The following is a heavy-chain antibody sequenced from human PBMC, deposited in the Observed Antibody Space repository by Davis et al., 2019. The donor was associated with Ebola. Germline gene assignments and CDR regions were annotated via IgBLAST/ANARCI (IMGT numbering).Heavy chain of an antibody. Sequence: GESLKISCAASGFTFSSYGMHWVLQAPGKGLEWVAVIWYDGSNKYYADSVKGRFTISRDNSKNTLYLQMNSLRAEDTAVYYCARDGQLTLDYWGQGTLVTVSS. V-gene: IGHV3-33*01. J-gene: IGHJ4*02. CDR2: IWYDGSNK. D-gene: IGHD4/OR15-4a*01. CDR1: GFTFSSYG. CDR3: ARDGQLTLDY.